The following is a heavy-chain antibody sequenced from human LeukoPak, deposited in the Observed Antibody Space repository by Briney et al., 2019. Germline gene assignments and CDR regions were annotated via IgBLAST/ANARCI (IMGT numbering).Heavy chain of an antibody. V-gene: IGHV4-34*01. CDR3: ARHWDILTGLFDP. Sequence: SETLSLTCAVYGGSFSGYYWSWIRQPPGKGLEWIGEINHSGSTNYNPSLKSRVTISVDTSKNQFSLKLSSVTAADTAVYYCARHWDILTGLFDPWGQGTLVTVSS. J-gene: IGHJ5*02. CDR2: INHSGST. D-gene: IGHD3-9*01. CDR1: GGSFSGYY.